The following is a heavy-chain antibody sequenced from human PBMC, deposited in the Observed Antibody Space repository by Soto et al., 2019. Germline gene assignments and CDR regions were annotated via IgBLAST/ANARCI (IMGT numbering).Heavy chain of an antibody. Sequence: QITLEESGPTLVKPTQTLTLTCTFSGFSLSTTVVGVGWIRQPPGKALEWLAFIYWNDDKRYSPSLKSRLTITKDTSKNQVVLTMTNMDPVDTATYYCARRREAAHFDYWGQGTLVTVSS. CDR2: IYWNDDK. V-gene: IGHV2-5*01. J-gene: IGHJ4*02. CDR1: GFSLSTTVVG. D-gene: IGHD1-26*01. CDR3: ARRREAAHFDY.